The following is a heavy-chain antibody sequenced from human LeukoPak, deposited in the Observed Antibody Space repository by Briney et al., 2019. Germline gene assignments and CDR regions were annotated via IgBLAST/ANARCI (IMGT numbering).Heavy chain of an antibody. CDR3: AKAYGSNGYYQLPIDF. D-gene: IGHD3-22*01. CDR2: ISSSGSTI. CDR1: GFTFSSYE. J-gene: IGHJ4*02. Sequence: GGPLRLSCAASGFTFSSYEMNWVRQAPGKGLEWVSYISSSGSTIYYADSVKGRFTISRDNAKNSLYLQMNSLRAEDTAVYYCAKAYGSNGYYQLPIDFWGQGTLVTVSS. V-gene: IGHV3-48*03.